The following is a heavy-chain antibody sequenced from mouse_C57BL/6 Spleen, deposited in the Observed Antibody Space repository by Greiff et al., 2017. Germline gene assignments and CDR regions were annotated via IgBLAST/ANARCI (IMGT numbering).Heavy chain of an antibody. CDR1: GYTFTSYG. Sequence: VQLQQSGAELARPGASVKLSCKASGYTFTSYGISWVKQRTGQGLEWIGEIYPRSGNTYYNEKFKGKATLTADKSSSTAYMELRRLTSEDSAVYFWARLITTLVATDYAMDYWGQGTSVTVSS. CDR2: IYPRSGNT. V-gene: IGHV1-81*01. J-gene: IGHJ4*01. CDR3: ARLITTLVATDYAMDY. D-gene: IGHD1-1*01.